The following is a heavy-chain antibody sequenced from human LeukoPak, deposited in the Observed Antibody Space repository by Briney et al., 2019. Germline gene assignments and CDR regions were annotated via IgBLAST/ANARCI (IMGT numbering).Heavy chain of an antibody. CDR1: GFIFDDYG. D-gene: IGHD6-19*01. Sequence: GGSLRLSCAASGFIFDDYGMSWVRQAPGKGLEWVSCIGSSSTYTNYADSVKGRFTISRDNAKNSLYLQMDGLRAEDTAVYYCARDRGAVAATWFDYWGQGTLVTVSS. V-gene: IGHV3-11*05. CDR2: IGSSSTYT. J-gene: IGHJ4*02. CDR3: ARDRGAVAATWFDY.